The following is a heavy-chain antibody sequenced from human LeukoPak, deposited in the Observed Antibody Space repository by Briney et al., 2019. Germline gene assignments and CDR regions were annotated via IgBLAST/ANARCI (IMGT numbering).Heavy chain of an antibody. CDR1: GGSFSGYY. V-gene: IGHV4-34*01. CDR2: INHSGST. D-gene: IGHD4-11*01. J-gene: IGHJ4*02. Sequence: PSEALSLTCAVYGGSFSGYYWSWIRQPPGKGLDWIGEINHSGSTNYNPSLKSRVTISVDTSKNQFSLKLSSVTAADTAVYYCARLNDYSNFDYWGQGTLVTVSS. CDR3: ARLNDYSNFDY.